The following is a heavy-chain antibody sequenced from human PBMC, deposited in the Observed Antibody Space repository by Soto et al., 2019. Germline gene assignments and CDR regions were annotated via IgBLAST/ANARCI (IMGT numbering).Heavy chain of an antibody. V-gene: IGHV3-48*03. CDR2: ISSSGSTI. CDR1: GFTFSSYE. J-gene: IGHJ6*01. CDR3: AREVRVAAAGTRDYYYYGMDV. Sequence: EVQLVESGGGLVQPGGSLRLSCAASGFTFSSYEMNWVRQAPGKGLEWVSYISSSGSTIYYADSVKGRFTISRDNAKNSLYLQMNSLRAEDTAVYYCAREVRVAAAGTRDYYYYGMDVW. D-gene: IGHD6-13*01.